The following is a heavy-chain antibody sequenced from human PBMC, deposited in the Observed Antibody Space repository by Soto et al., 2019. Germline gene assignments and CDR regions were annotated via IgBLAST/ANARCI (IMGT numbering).Heavy chain of an antibody. CDR2: IYYSGST. Sequence: QVQLQESGPGLVKPSQTLSLTCTVSGGSISSGGYYWSWIRQHPGKGLEWIGYIYYSGSTYYNPSLKSRVTLSVDTSKNQFSLKLSSVTAADTAVYYCARGVGRSKSNWFDPWGQGTLVTVSS. V-gene: IGHV4-31*03. CDR3: ARGVGRSKSNWFDP. CDR1: GGSISSGGYY. J-gene: IGHJ5*02. D-gene: IGHD1-26*01.